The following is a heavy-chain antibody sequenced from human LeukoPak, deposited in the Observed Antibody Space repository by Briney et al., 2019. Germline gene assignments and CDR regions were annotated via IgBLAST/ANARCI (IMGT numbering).Heavy chain of an antibody. J-gene: IGHJ4*02. Sequence: KPSETLSLTCAVSGYSISSGYYWGWIRQPPGKGLEWIGSIYHSGSTYYNPSLKSRVTISVDTSKYQFSLKLSSVTAAGTAVYYCARAAYGSGSYDVDYWGQGTLVTVSS. V-gene: IGHV4-38-2*01. CDR1: GYSISSGYY. D-gene: IGHD3-10*01. CDR2: IYHSGST. CDR3: ARAAYGSGSYDVDY.